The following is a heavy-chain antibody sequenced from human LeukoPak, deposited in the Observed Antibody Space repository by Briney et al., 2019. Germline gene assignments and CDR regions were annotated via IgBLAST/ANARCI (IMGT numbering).Heavy chain of an antibody. CDR3: ASADSHYNWFDP. CDR2: IYTSGST. CDR1: GGSISSYY. J-gene: IGHJ5*02. V-gene: IGHV4-4*09. Sequence: ASETLSLTCTVSGGSISSYYWSWIRQPPGKGLEWIGYIYTSGSTNYNPSLKSRVTISVDTSKNQFSLKLSSVTAADTAVYYCASADSHYNWFDPWGQGTLVTVSS.